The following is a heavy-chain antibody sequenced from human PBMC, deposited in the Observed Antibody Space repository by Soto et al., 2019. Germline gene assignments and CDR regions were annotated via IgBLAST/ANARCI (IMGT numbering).Heavy chain of an antibody. CDR1: GYSISSGYY. V-gene: IGHV4-38-2*02. Sequence: SETLSLSCAVSGYSISSGYYWGWIRQPPGKGLEWIGSIYHSGSTYYNPSLKSRVTISVDTSKNQFSLKLSSVTAADTAVYYCARDERWLQSSFDYWGQGTLVTVSS. CDR3: ARDERWLQSSFDY. J-gene: IGHJ4*02. CDR2: IYHSGST. D-gene: IGHD5-12*01.